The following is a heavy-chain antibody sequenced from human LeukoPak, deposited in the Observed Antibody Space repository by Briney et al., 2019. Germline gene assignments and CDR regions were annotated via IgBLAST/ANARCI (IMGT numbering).Heavy chain of an antibody. D-gene: IGHD3-10*01. Sequence: ASVKVSCKASGGTFSSYAISWVRQAPGQGLEWMGGIIPIFGTANYAQKFQGRVTITTDESTSTAYMELSSLRSEDTAVYYCARGWFGEFYYYYGMDVWGQGTTVTVSS. V-gene: IGHV1-69*05. CDR3: ARGWFGEFYYYYGMDV. CDR1: GGTFSSYA. CDR2: IIPIFGTA. J-gene: IGHJ6*02.